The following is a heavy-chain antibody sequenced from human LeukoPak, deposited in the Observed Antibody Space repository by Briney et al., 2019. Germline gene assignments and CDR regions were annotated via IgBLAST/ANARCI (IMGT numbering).Heavy chain of an antibody. CDR1: GYTFTGYY. V-gene: IGHV1-2*02. D-gene: IGHD3-22*01. CDR2: INPNSGGT. CDR3: ARFRGYPEREFDY. J-gene: IGHJ4*02. Sequence: ASVKVSCKASGYTFTGYYMHWVRQAPGQGLEWMGWINPNSGGTNYAQKFQGRVTMTRDTSISTACMELSRLRSDDTAVYYCARFRGYPEREFDYWGQGTLVTVSS.